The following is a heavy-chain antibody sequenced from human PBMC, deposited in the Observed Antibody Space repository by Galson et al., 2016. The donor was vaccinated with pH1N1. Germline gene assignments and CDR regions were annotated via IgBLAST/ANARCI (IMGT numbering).Heavy chain of an antibody. CDR1: GYSFTSYW. CDR3: ARLRGGITVVREFYFDR. D-gene: IGHD3-10*01. V-gene: IGHV5-51*01. J-gene: IGHJ4*02. Sequence: QSGAEVKKPGESLKISCRGSGYSFTSYWIAWVRQKPGKGLEWMGIVYPGDSDTRYSPSFRGLFTFSADKSIGTAYLQWSSLEASDTAIYYCARLRGGITVVREFYFDRWGQGTLVTVSP. CDR2: VYPGDSDT.